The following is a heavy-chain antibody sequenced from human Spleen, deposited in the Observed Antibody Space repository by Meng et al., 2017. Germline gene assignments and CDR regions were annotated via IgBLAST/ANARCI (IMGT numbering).Heavy chain of an antibody. CDR2: IYASGSS. D-gene: IGHD3-3*01. V-gene: IGHV4-61*02. CDR3: ARGTYDLWSGYQYYNAFDI. CDR1: GGSISGGSFY. Sequence: SETLSLTCTVSGGSISGGSFYWSWIRQTAGKGLEWIGRIYASGSSNYNPSLNSRVTISVDTSKNQFSLKLSSVTAADTAVYYCARGTYDLWSGYQYYNAFDIWGQGTMVTVSS. J-gene: IGHJ3*02.